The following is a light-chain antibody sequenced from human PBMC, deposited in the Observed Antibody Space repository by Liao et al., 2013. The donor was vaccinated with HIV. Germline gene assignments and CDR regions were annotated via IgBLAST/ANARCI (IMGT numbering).Light chain of an antibody. CDR3: QVWDSSTEMRI. CDR2: GNT. J-gene: IGLJ2*01. Sequence: QYALTQPPSLSGAPGQTVTISCSGSSSNIGAGYDVHWYQQLPGAAPKLLISGNTNRPSGVPDRFSGSKSGNTATLTIRRVEAVDEGDYYCQVWDSSTEMRIFGGGTKLTVL. V-gene: IGLV1-40*01. CDR1: SSNIGAGYD.